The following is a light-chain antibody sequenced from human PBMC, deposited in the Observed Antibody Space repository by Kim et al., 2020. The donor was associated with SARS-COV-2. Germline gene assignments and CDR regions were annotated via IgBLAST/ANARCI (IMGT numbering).Light chain of an antibody. CDR1: QSLVYSDGNTY. CDR3: MQGTHWLYT. CDR2: RVS. Sequence: DVMMTQSPLSLPVTLGQPASISCRSSQSLVYSDGNTYLNWFQQRPGQSPRRLIHRVSNRDSGVPDRFSGSGSGTDFTLKISGVEAEDVGVYYCMQGTHWLYTFGQGTKLEI. V-gene: IGKV2-30*01. J-gene: IGKJ2*01.